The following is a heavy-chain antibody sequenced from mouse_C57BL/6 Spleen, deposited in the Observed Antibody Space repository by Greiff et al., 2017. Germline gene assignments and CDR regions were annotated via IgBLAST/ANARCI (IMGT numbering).Heavy chain of an antibody. D-gene: IGHD1-1*01. Sequence: VQLQQPGAELVKPGASVKMSCKASGYTFTSYWITWVKQRPGQGLEWIGDIYPGSGSTNYNEKFKSKATLTVDTSSSTAYMQLSSLTSEDSAVYYCARGTVVAKEYYFDYWGQGTTLTVSS. CDR1: GYTFTSYW. CDR2: IYPGSGST. V-gene: IGHV1-55*01. J-gene: IGHJ2*01. CDR3: ARGTVVAKEYYFDY.